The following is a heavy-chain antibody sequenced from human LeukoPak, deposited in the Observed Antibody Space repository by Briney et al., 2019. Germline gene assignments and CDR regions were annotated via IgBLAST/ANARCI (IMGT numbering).Heavy chain of an antibody. D-gene: IGHD3-22*01. CDR2: ISSSSSYI. Sequence: GGPLRLSCAASGFTFSSYSMNWVRQAPGKGPEWVSSISSSSSYIYYADSVKGRFTISRDNAKNSLYLQMNSLRAEDTAVYYCARSPIVVVITEGGAFDIWGQGTMVTVSS. J-gene: IGHJ3*02. CDR1: GFTFSSYS. CDR3: ARSPIVVVITEGGAFDI. V-gene: IGHV3-21*01.